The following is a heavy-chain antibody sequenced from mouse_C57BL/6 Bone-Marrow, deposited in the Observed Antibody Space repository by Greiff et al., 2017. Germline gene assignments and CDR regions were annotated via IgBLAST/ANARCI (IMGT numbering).Heavy chain of an antibody. V-gene: IGHV1-47*01. D-gene: IGHD1-1*01. J-gene: IGHJ2*01. CDR1: GYTFTTYP. CDR3: ARNYYGSSYGYFDY. Sequence: VNVVESGAELVKPGASVKMSCKASGYTFTTYPIEWMKQNHGKSLEWIGNFHPYNDDTKYNEKFKGKATLTVEKSSSTVYLELSRLTSDDSAVYYCARNYYGSSYGYFDYWGQGTTLTVSS. CDR2: FHPYNDDT.